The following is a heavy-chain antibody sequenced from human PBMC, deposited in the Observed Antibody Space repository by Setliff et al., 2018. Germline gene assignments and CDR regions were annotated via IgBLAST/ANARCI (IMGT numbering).Heavy chain of an antibody. D-gene: IGHD3-22*01. CDR3: ARDVYLYDSSGYYYEMALWYFDL. V-gene: IGHV4-61*09. CDR1: GGSISSGSFY. Sequence: SETLSLTCTVSGGSISSGSFYWSWIRQPAGKGLEWIGHIYTSGSTNYNPSLKTRVTISVDTSKNQFSLKLSSVTAADTAVYYCARDVYLYDSSGYYYEMALWYFDLWGRGTLVTVSS. J-gene: IGHJ2*01. CDR2: IYTSGST.